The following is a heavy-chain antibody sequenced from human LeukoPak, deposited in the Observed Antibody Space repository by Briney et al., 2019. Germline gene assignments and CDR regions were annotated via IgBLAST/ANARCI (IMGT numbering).Heavy chain of an antibody. CDR3: AKDVGKWESLHFFDY. V-gene: IGHV3-9*01. D-gene: IGHD1-26*01. CDR1: GFAFDEHA. J-gene: IGHJ4*02. Sequence: QPGRSLRLSCAASGFAFDEHAMHWVRQAPGKGLEWVSGISWNSGSIDYADSVKGRFTISRDDSRNTLYLQMNSLRGDDTAVYYCAKDVGKWESLHFFDYWGQGTLVTVSS. CDR2: ISWNSGSI.